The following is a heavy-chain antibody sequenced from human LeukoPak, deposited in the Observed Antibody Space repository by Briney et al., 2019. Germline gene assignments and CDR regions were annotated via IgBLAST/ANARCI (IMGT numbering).Heavy chain of an antibody. CDR2: ISWNSGSI. CDR1: GFTFYDYA. D-gene: IGHD6-13*01. V-gene: IGHV3-9*01. J-gene: IGHJ6*03. CDR3: AKIAAAGTSYYYYYYYMDV. Sequence: PGRSLRLSCAASGFTFYDYAMHWVRHAPGKGLEWVSGISWNSGSIVYADSVKGRFTISRDNAKNSLYPQMNSLRAEDTALYYCAKIAAAGTSYYYYYYYMDVWGKGTTVTVSS.